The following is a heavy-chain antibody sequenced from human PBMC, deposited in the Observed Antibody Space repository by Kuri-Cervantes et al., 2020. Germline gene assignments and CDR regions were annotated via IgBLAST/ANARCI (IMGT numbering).Heavy chain of an antibody. CDR1: GFTIGDYA. V-gene: IGHV3-49*04. CDR3: TTEYYAFWSGYYSYMDV. D-gene: IGHD3-3*01. Sequence: GGSLRLSCTASGFTIGDYAMSWVRKAPGKGLGWVGFMRSKAYGGTTEYAASVKGRFTISRDDSKNTLYLQMNSLKTEDTAVYYCTTEYYAFWSGYYSYMDVWGKGTTVTVSS. CDR2: MRSKAYGGTT. J-gene: IGHJ6*03.